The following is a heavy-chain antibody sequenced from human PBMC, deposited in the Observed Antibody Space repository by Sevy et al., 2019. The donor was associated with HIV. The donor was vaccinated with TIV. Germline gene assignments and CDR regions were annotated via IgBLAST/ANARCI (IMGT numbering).Heavy chain of an antibody. Sequence: GGSLRLSCTASGFTFGDYAMSWVRQAPGKGLEWVAFLKSRAYGGTLDNAASVKGSFTMSSEDSKSIAYLQMNDLKTVDKGVYYCTRWKGAHSIFDYWGQGALVTVSS. J-gene: IGHJ4*02. D-gene: IGHD1-1*01. CDR1: GFTFGDYA. CDR2: LKSRAYGGTL. V-gene: IGHV3-49*04. CDR3: TRWKGAHSIFDY.